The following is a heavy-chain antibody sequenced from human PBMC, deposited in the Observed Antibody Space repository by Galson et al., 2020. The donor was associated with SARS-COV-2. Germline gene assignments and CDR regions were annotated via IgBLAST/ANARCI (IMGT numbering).Heavy chain of an antibody. D-gene: IGHD6-19*01. CDR2: IWYDGSNK. Sequence: GGSLRLSCAASGFTFSSYGMHWVRQAPGKGLEWVAVIWYDGSNKYYADSVKGRFTISRDNSKNTLYLQMNSLRAEDTAVYYCAKDQYSSGWSGGYYYYDGMDGWGQGTTVTVSS. CDR1: GFTFSSYG. J-gene: IGHJ6*02. V-gene: IGHV3-33*06. CDR3: AKDQYSSGWSGGYYYYDGMDG.